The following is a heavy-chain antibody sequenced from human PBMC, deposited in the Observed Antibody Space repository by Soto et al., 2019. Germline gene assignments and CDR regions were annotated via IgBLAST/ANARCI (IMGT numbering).Heavy chain of an antibody. CDR2: MTGSGDTT. J-gene: IGHJ4*01. D-gene: IGHD2-8*01. V-gene: IGHV3-23*01. CDR3: AKLGFVLMELYYFHQ. Sequence: EVQLLESGGALVQPGGSLRLSCRGSGFTFSDFAMNWVRQAPNKGLEWVSTMTGSGDTTYYAESVKGRFTISRDNSKNTVHLQLDSLRAEDTAVYFCAKLGFVLMELYYFHQWGHGTLVTVSS. CDR1: GFTFSDFA.